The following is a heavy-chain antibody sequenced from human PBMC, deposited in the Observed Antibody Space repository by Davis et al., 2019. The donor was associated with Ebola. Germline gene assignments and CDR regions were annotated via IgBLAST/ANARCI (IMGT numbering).Heavy chain of an antibody. D-gene: IGHD2-8*02. V-gene: IGHV4-34*01. CDR1: GDSMKTYL. CDR3: ARGRYSPRVAVGVYAKFDP. CDR2: ISHTGST. Sequence: SETLSLTCTVPGDSMKTYLWSWIRQPPGKGLEWIGEISHTGSTTYSPSLKSRVTMSLDTSKNQFSLKLTSVTAADTAVFYCARGRYSPRVAVGVYAKFDPWGQGTLVTVSS. J-gene: IGHJ5*02.